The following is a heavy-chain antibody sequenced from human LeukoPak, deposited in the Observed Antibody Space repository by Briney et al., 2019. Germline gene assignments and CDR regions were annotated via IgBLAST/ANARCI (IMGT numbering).Heavy chain of an antibody. CDR2: ISSSSSYI. V-gene: IGHV3-21*01. J-gene: IGHJ4*02. Sequence: GGSLRLSCAASGFTFSSYSMNWVRQAPGKGLEWVSSISSSSSYIYYADSVKGRFTISRDNAKNSLYLQMNSLRAEDTAVYYCARDLSGWYGTYYFDYWGQGTLVTVSS. CDR1: GFTFSSYS. CDR3: ARDLSGWYGTYYFDY. D-gene: IGHD6-19*01.